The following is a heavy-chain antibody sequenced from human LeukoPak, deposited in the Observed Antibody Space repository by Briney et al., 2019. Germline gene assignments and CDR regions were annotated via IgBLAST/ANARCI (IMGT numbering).Heavy chain of an antibody. CDR2: INPNSGGT. Sequence: WASVKVSCKASGYTFTSNYIHWVRQAPGQGLEWMGWINPNSGGTNYAQKFQGWVTMTRDTSISTAYMELSRLRSDDTAVYYCARSFRSANWGPFDPWGQGTLVTVSS. V-gene: IGHV1-2*04. CDR3: ARSFRSANWGPFDP. J-gene: IGHJ5*02. CDR1: GYTFTSNY. D-gene: IGHD7-27*01.